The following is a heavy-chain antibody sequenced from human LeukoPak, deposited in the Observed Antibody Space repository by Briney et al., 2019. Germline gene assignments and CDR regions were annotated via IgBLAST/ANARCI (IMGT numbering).Heavy chain of an antibody. CDR2: ISWNGGFM. V-gene: IGHV3-9*01. CDR3: AKVRGTFSSGFYFDS. D-gene: IGHD6-19*01. J-gene: IGHJ4*02. Sequence: GGSLRLSRAGSGFKFDDYAIHWVRQPPGKGLEWVAIISWNGGFMDYADSVKGRFTISRDNVKNSLYLDMNSLRPEDTAFYYCAKVRGTFSSGFYFDSWGQGTLVTVSS. CDR1: GFKFDDYA.